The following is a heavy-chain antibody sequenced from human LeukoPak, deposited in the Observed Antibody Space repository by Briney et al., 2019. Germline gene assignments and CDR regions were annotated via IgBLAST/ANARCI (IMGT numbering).Heavy chain of an antibody. CDR1: GYTFTGYD. V-gene: IGHV1-8*01. J-gene: IGHJ5*02. CDR3: ARGRIARNWFDP. Sequence: ASVKVSCKASGYTFTGYDINWVRQATGQGLEWMGWMNPNSGNTGYAQKFQGRVTMTRNTSISTAYMELSSLRSEDTAVYYCARGRIARNWFDPWGQGTLVTVSS. CDR2: MNPNSGNT. D-gene: IGHD2-15*01.